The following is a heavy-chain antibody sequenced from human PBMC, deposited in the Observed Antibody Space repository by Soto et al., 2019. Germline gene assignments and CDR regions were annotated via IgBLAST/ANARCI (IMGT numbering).Heavy chain of an antibody. V-gene: IGHV3-7*03. J-gene: IGHJ4*02. D-gene: IGHD3-16*01. CDR2: INEDGSEK. CDR3: ARTGWPQSSYYFDY. Sequence: EVRLAESGGGLVQPGGSLRLSCAASGFSFSLFWMSWVRQTPGKGLEWVANINEDGSEKFFADSVKGRFTISRDNAKNSLSLQMNSLTADDTAVYYCARTGWPQSSYYFDYWGQGTLVTVSS. CDR1: GFSFSLFW.